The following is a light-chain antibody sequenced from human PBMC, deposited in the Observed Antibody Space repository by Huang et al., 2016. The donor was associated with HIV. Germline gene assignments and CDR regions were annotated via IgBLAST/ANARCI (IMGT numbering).Light chain of an antibody. CDR2: GAS. V-gene: IGKV3-15*01. CDR1: QSFSSN. J-gene: IGKJ1*01. CDR3: QQYNNWLPWT. Sequence: EIVMTQSPATLSVSPGERATLSCRASQSFSSNLAWYQQKPGQAPRLLIYGASTRATGIPARFSGSGSGTEFTLTISSLQSEDFAVYYCQQYNNWLPWTFGQGTKVEIK.